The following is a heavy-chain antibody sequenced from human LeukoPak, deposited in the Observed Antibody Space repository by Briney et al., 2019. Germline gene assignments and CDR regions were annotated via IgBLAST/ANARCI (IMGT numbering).Heavy chain of an antibody. V-gene: IGHV3-21*01. Sequence: GGSLRLSCAASGFIFSSYSMNWVRQAPGKGLEWVSSISSGSSHIYYADSVKGRFTISRDNAENSLYLQMNSLSAEDTAVYYCAYTSGYDFSSYYYYYMDVWGKGTTVTVSS. CDR2: ISSGSSHI. J-gene: IGHJ6*03. D-gene: IGHD5-12*01. CDR3: AYTSGYDFSSYYYYYMDV. CDR1: GFIFSSYS.